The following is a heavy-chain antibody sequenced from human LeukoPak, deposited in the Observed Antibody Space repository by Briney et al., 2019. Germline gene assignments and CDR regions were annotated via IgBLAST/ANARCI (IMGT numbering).Heavy chain of an antibody. Sequence: GGSLRVSCAASGFTFSSYAMSWVRQAPGKGLEWVSDINGSGGSTYYADSVKGRFTISRDNSKNTLYLQMNSLRAEDTAVYYCAKRIQSAMATGYWGQGTLVTVSS. V-gene: IGHV3-23*01. J-gene: IGHJ4*02. CDR2: INGSGGST. CDR3: AKRIQSAMATGY. D-gene: IGHD5-18*01. CDR1: GFTFSSYA.